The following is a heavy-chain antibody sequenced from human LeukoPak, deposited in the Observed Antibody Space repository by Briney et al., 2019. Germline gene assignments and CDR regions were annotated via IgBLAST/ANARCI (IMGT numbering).Heavy chain of an antibody. J-gene: IGHJ5*02. CDR2: IYCSGST. D-gene: IGHD1-26*01. CDR3: ARHEYSGSYYGLSWFDP. Sequence: PSETLSLTCTVSGGSISSSGYYCGWIRQPPGKGLEWIASIYCSGSTYYNPSLKSRVTISVDTANNQLSLKLSSLTAADTAVYYCARHEYSGSYYGLSWFDPWGQGTLVTVSS. CDR1: GGSISSSGYY. V-gene: IGHV4-39*01.